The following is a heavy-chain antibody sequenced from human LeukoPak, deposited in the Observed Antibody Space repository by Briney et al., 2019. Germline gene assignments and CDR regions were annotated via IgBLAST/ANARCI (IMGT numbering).Heavy chain of an antibody. CDR1: GGSFSGNY. V-gene: IGHV4-34*01. Sequence: PSETLSLTCAVYGGSFSGNYWSWIRQPPGKGLEWIGEINHSGSTNYNPSLKSRVTISVDTSKNQFSLKLSSVTAADTAVYYCARKKYGSGSCYFDYWGQGTLVTVSS. CDR2: INHSGST. J-gene: IGHJ4*02. CDR3: ARKKYGSGSCYFDY. D-gene: IGHD3-10*01.